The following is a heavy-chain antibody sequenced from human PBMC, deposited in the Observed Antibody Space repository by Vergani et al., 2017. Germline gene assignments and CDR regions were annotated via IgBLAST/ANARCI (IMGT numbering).Heavy chain of an antibody. CDR1: RFSVSSHY. CDR3: ERGMTTETTDLDGFDI. D-gene: IGHD4-17*01. V-gene: IGHV3-66*02. CDR2: INIGGRT. J-gene: IGHJ3*02. Sequence: EVLLVESGGGLVQPGGSLRLSCAASRFSVSSHYMTWVRQAPGKGLEWVSTINIGGRTSYGDSVKGRLTLTRDDSKNTLHLQMNSLRPEDAAVSYCERGMTTETTDLDGFDIWLQATMVSVSS.